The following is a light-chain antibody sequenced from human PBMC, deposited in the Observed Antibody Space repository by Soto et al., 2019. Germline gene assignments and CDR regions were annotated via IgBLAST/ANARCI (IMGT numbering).Light chain of an antibody. CDR2: EVN. Sequence: QSVLTQPAPVSGSPGQSITISCTGTSSDVGDYNYVSWYQQHPGKAPKLMIYEVNNRPSGVSNRFSGSKSGNTASLTISGLQAEDEADYYCSSYTSRSTRVFGTGTKVTVL. J-gene: IGLJ1*01. V-gene: IGLV2-14*01. CDR3: SSYTSRSTRV. CDR1: SSDVGDYNY.